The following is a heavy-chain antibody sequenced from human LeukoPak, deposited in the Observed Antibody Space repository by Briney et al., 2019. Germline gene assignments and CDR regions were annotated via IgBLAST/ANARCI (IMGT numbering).Heavy chain of an antibody. Sequence: GGSLRLSCAASGFTFDDYAMHWVRQAPGKGLEWVSGISWNSGSIGYADSVKGRFTISRDNAKNSLYLQMNSLRAEDTALYYCAKDMAYYDFWSGPRYYGMDVWGQGTTVTVSS. CDR2: ISWNSGSI. V-gene: IGHV3-9*01. CDR1: GFTFDDYA. D-gene: IGHD3-3*01. J-gene: IGHJ6*02. CDR3: AKDMAYYDFWSGPRYYGMDV.